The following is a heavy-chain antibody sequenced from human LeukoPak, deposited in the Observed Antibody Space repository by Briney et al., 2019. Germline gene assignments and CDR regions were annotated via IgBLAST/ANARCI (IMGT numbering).Heavy chain of an antibody. D-gene: IGHD2-2*02. CDR3: ARLPKGYCSSTSCYNRYYYGMDV. CDR2: INHSGST. Sequence: SETLSLTCAVYGGSFSGYYWSWIRQPPGKGLEWIGEINHSGSTNYNPSLKSRVTISVDTSKNQFSLKLSSVTAADTAVYYCARLPKGYCSSTSCYNRYYYGMDVWGKGTTVTVSS. CDR1: GGSFSGYY. V-gene: IGHV4-34*01. J-gene: IGHJ6*04.